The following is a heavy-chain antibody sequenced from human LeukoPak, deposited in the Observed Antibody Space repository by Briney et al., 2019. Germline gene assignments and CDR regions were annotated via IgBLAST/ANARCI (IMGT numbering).Heavy chain of an antibody. V-gene: IGHV3-7*04. CDR1: GFTFSSSW. J-gene: IGHJ4*02. CDR3: ARVMFGVVY. Sequence: GGSLRLSCAASGFTFSSSWMTWVRQAPGKGLEWVASIREDGSQKSAVDSVRGRFTIARDNAKNSVYLQMDSLRAEDTAVYYCARVMFGVVYWGQGTLVTVSS. CDR2: IREDGSQK. D-gene: IGHD3-10*02.